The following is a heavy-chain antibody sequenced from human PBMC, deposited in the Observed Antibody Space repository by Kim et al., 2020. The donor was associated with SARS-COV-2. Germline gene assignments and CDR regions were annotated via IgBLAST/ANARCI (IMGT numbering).Heavy chain of an antibody. Sequence: GGSLRLSCAASGFTFSNAWMSWVRQAPGKGLEWVGRIKSKTDGGTTDYAAPVKGRFTISRDDSKNTLYLQMNSLKTEDTAVYYCTTDSYSSSWYGKYYYYGMDVWGQGTTVTVSS. CDR3: TTDSYSSSWYGKYYYYGMDV. J-gene: IGHJ6*02. V-gene: IGHV3-15*01. CDR1: GFTFSNAW. CDR2: IKSKTDGGTT. D-gene: IGHD6-13*01.